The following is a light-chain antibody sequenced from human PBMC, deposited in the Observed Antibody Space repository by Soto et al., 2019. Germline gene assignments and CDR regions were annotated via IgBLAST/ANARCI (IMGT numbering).Light chain of an antibody. V-gene: IGKV3D-20*02. CDR1: QSVTSNY. Sequence: VCSQAPTSVSLSPGKRATLSCGAIQSVTSNYLAWYQQKPGQAPRLLIFGASIRVKGIPDRFIVSGSGTDFTLTSSSLEPEDVAVYYCQQRSNWPRTTFGLGTRLEIK. CDR3: QQRSNWPRTT. CDR2: GAS. J-gene: IGKJ5*01.